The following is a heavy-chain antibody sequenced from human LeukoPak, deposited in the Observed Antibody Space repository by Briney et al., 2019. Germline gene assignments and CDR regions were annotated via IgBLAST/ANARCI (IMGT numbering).Heavy chain of an antibody. CDR2: IRYDGSNK. V-gene: IGHV3-30*02. CDR3: AKPTRREYYDISGGGGAFDI. Sequence: GGSLRLSCAASGFTFSSYGMHWVRQAPGKGLEWVAFIRYDGSNKYYADSEKGRFTISRDNSKNTLYLQMNNLRPEDTAVYYCAKPTRREYYDISGGGGAFDIWGQGTMVTVSS. J-gene: IGHJ3*02. CDR1: GFTFSSYG. D-gene: IGHD3-9*01.